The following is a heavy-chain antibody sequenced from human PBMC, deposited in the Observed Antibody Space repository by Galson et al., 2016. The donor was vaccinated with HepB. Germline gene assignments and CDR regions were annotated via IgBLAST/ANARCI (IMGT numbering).Heavy chain of an antibody. D-gene: IGHD7-27*01. J-gene: IGHJ4*02. CDR1: GFTFTGYG. CDR3: ASDYGGTGYDY. V-gene: IGHV1-18*01. CDR2: IIVYDGNT. Sequence: QSGAEVKKPGASVKVSCKTSGFTFTGYGISWVRQAPGQGLEWLGWIIVYDGNTNYAQNFQGRLTMTTDTSTSTAYLELRRLRYDDTAIYYCASDYGGTGYDYWGQGTQVTVSS.